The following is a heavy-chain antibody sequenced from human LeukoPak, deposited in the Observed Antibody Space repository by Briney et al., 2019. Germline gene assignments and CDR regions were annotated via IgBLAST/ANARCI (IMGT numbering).Heavy chain of an antibody. CDR3: AELGITMIGGV. CDR1: GFTFSSYG. Sequence: GGSLRLSCAASGFTFSSYGMHWVRQAPGKGLGWVAVISYDGSNKYYADSVKGRFTISRDNSKNTLYLQMNSLRAEDTAVYYCAELGITMIGGVWGKGTTVTISS. V-gene: IGHV3-30*18. J-gene: IGHJ6*04. CDR2: ISYDGSNK. D-gene: IGHD3-10*02.